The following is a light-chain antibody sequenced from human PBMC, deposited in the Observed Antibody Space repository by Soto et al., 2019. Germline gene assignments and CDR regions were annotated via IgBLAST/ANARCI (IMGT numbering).Light chain of an antibody. Sequence: EIVMTLSPATLSVSPGERATLSCRASQSVSSNLAWYQQKPGQAPRLLIYGASTRVTGIPARFSGGGSGTEFTLTISSLQSEDFAVYYCQQYNNWPGTFGQGTKVEIK. CDR3: QQYNNWPGT. J-gene: IGKJ1*01. CDR1: QSVSSN. CDR2: GAS. V-gene: IGKV3-15*01.